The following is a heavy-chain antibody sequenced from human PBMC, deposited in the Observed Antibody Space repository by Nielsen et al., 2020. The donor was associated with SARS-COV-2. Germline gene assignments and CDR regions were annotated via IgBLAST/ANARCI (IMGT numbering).Heavy chain of an antibody. CDR2: ISGSGGST. V-gene: IGHV3-23*01. J-gene: IGHJ3*02. Sequence: GESLKISCAASGFTFSSYWMHWVRQAPGKGLEWVSAISGSGGSTYYADSVKGRFTISRDNSKNTLFLQMNSLRAEDTAVYYCAKQYSDNYYDAFDIWGQGTMVTVSS. CDR3: AKQYSDNYYDAFDI. D-gene: IGHD5-12*01. CDR1: GFTFSSYW.